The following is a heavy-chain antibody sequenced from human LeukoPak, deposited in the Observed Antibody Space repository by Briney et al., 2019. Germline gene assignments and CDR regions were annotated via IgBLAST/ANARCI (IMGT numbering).Heavy chain of an antibody. CDR3: ARDYPAIDY. CDR1: GGSFSGYY. V-gene: IGHV4-34*01. J-gene: IGHJ4*02. D-gene: IGHD3-10*01. Sequence: SETLSLTCAVYGGSFSGYYWSWIRQPPGKGLEWIGEINHSGSTNYNPSLKSRVTISVDTSKNQFSLKLSSVTAADTAVYYCARDYPAIDYWGQGTLVTVSS. CDR2: INHSGST.